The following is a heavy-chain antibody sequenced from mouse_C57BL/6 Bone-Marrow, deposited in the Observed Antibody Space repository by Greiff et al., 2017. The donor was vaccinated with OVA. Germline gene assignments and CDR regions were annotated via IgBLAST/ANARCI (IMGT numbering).Heavy chain of an antibody. CDR1: GFTFSDYY. CDR3: ARPGYYAMDY. Sequence: EVQLVESGGGLVQPGGSLKLSCAASGFTFSDYYMYWVRQTPEKRLEWVAYISNGGGSTYYPDTLKGRFTISRDNAKNTLYLQMSRLKSEDTAMYYCARPGYYAMDYWGQGTSVTVSS. V-gene: IGHV5-12*01. J-gene: IGHJ4*01. D-gene: IGHD4-1*01. CDR2: ISNGGGST.